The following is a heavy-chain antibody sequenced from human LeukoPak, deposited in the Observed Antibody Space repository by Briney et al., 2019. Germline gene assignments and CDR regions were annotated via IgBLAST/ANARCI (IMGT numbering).Heavy chain of an antibody. CDR3: ARAGVSCGSTRCYYYYGMDG. CDR2: IYYSGST. CDR1: GGSISSYY. Sequence: SEPLSLTCTVSGGSISSYYWSWIRQPPGKGLEWVGYIYYSGSTNYNPFLKRRVTISVDTSKNQFSLKLSSVTAADTGVYYCARAGVSCGSTRCYYYYGMDGWGKGTTVTASS. D-gene: IGHD2-2*01. V-gene: IGHV4-59*01. J-gene: IGHJ6*01.